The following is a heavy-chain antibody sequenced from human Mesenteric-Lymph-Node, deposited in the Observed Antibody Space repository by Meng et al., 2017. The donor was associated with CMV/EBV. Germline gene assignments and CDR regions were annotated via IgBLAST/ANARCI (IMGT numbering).Heavy chain of an antibody. D-gene: IGHD2-2*01. CDR3: AKEVVPAAISSWFDP. CDR1: GFTFSSYS. Sequence: GESLKISCAASGFTFSSYSMNWVRQAPGKGLEWVSAISGSGGSTYYADSVKGRFTISRDNSKNTLYLQMNSLRAEDTAVYYCAKEVVPAAISSWFDPWGQGTLVTVSS. V-gene: IGHV3-23*01. CDR2: ISGSGGST. J-gene: IGHJ5*02.